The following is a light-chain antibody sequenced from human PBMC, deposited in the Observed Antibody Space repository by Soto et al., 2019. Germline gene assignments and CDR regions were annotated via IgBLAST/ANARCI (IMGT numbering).Light chain of an antibody. CDR2: GAS. CDR3: QQYNNWPPRDT. CDR1: QSVGSN. J-gene: IGKJ2*01. Sequence: EIVMTQSPATLSVSPGERATLSCRVSQSVGSNLAWYQQEPGQAPRLLIFGASTRATGIPARFSGSGSGTEFTLTISSLQSEDFAVYYCQQYNNWPPRDTFGQGTKLEIK. V-gene: IGKV3-15*01.